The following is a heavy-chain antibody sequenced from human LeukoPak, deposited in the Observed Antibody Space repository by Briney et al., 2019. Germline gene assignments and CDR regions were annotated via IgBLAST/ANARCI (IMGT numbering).Heavy chain of an antibody. Sequence: PSETLSLTCTVSGGSISSGGYYWSWIRQHPGKGLEWIGYIYYSGSTYYNPSLKSRVTISVDTSKNQFSLKLSSVTAADTAVYYCARAEYYDSSGYYYVSAFDIWGQGTMVTVPS. CDR3: ARAEYYDSSGYYYVSAFDI. CDR1: GGSISSGGYY. CDR2: IYYSGST. V-gene: IGHV4-31*03. D-gene: IGHD3-22*01. J-gene: IGHJ3*02.